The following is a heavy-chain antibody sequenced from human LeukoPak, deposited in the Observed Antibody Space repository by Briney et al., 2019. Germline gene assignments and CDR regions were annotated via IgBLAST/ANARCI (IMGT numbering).Heavy chain of an antibody. CDR1: AYTFTTYD. CDR3: ARVRDCSSTTCFRSRGNWFDP. CDR2: MNPNSGNT. D-gene: IGHD2-2*01. J-gene: IGHJ5*02. V-gene: IGHV1-8*01. Sequence: ASVTVSFTASAYTFTTYDINWVRQASGQGLEWMGWMNPNSGNTQYAQKFQGRVTMTRNTSISTAYMELSSLTSEDTAVYYCARVRDCSSTTCFRSRGNWFDPWGQGTLVIVSS.